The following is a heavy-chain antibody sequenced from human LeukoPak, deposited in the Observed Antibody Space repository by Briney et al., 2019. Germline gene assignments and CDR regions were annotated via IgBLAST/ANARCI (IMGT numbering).Heavy chain of an antibody. J-gene: IGHJ5*02. D-gene: IGHD1-26*01. CDR2: IYSAGTT. CDR3: ARWEGVS. V-gene: IGHV3-53*01. Sequence: GGSLRLSCTASGFTVSSNYMNWVRQAPGKGLEWLSVIYSAGTTYYADSVKGRFTISRDNSKNTLYLQMNSLRAEDTAVYYCARWEGVSWGQGTLVTVSS. CDR1: GFTVSSNY.